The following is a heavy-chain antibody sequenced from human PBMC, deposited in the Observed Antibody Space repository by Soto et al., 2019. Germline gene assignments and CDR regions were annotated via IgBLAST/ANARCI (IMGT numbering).Heavy chain of an antibody. V-gene: IGHV7-4-1*02. D-gene: IGHD3-22*01. CDR1: GYSFTTYG. CDR3: ARHLLVCITMIVVVITLIYY. J-gene: IGHJ4*02. CDR2: FNTYTGNP. Sequence: ASVKVSCKASGYSFTTYGMNWVPQAPGQGLEWMGWFNTYTGNPTYAQGFTGRFVFSMDTSASTAYLQISSLKAEDMAMYYCARHLLVCITMIVVVITLIYYGGKGSLVPVSS.